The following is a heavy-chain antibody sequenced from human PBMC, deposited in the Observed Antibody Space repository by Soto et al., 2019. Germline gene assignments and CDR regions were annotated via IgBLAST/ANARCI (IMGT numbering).Heavy chain of an antibody. CDR2: ISYDGSNT. V-gene: IGHV3-30*18. CDR1: GFTFSSNW. D-gene: IGHD1-26*01. CDR3: AKEGGLSGSYYISSSYYFDY. Sequence: PGGSLRLSCVGSGFTFSSNWMTWVRQAPGKGLEWVAIISYDGSNTYYADSVKGRFTISRDNSKNTLYLQMNSLRAEDTSVYYCAKEGGLSGSYYISSSYYFDYWGQGTLVTVSS. J-gene: IGHJ4*02.